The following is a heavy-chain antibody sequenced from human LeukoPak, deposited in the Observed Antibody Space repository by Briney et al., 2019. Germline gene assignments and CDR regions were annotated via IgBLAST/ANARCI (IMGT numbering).Heavy chain of an antibody. CDR3: ASNMTTVTTGPGDAFDI. CDR1: GFTFSSYG. V-gene: IGHV3-33*01. Sequence: GGSLRLSCAASGFTFSSYGMHWVRQAPGKGLEWVAVIWYDGSNKYYADSVKGRFTISRDNSKNTLYLQMNSLRAEDTAVYYCASNMTTVTTGPGDAFDIWGQGTMVTVSS. CDR2: IWYDGSNK. J-gene: IGHJ3*02. D-gene: IGHD4-17*01.